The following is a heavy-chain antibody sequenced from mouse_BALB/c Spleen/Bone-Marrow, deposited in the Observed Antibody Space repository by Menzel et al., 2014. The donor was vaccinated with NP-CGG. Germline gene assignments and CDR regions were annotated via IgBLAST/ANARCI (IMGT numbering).Heavy chain of an antibody. D-gene: IGHD4-1*02. J-gene: IGHJ4*01. Sequence: QVQLQQSDAELVNPGASVMISCKASGYTFTDRAIHWVKQKPEQGLEWIGYISPGNDNVKDNEKFKGKATLTADRSSNAAFMLLNILSSEDSAVFFCVLNCSVYRSYAMDYWGQGTSVTVSS. CDR1: GYTFTDRA. V-gene: IGHV1S53*02. CDR2: ISPGNDNV. CDR3: VLNCSVYRSYAMDY.